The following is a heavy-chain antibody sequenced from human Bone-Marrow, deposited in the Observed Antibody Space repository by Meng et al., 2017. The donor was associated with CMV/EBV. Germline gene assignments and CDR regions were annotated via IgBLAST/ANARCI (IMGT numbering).Heavy chain of an antibody. CDR1: GFTFSNAW. Sequence: GGFLRLSCAASGFTFSNAWMSWVRQAPGKGLEWVGRIKSKTDGGTTDYAAPVKGRFTISRDDSKNTLYLQMNSLKTEDTAVYYCTTRVGGGNSYYYYGMDVWGQGTTVTVSS. V-gene: IGHV3-15*01. CDR2: IKSKTDGGTT. J-gene: IGHJ6*02. D-gene: IGHD4-23*01. CDR3: TTRVGGGNSYYYYGMDV.